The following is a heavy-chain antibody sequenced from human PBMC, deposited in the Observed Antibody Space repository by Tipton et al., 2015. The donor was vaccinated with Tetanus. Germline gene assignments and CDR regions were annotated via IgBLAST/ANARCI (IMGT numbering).Heavy chain of an antibody. J-gene: IGHJ6*02. CDR3: VRGTTMVRGVSPTGFYGMDD. CDR1: GYTFSSYD. V-gene: IGHV1-8*02. Sequence: QMQLVQSGAEMKKPGASVKVSCKASGYTFSSYDTNWVRQATGQGLEWMGCMNPNSGNTAYAQKFQGRVTMARNTSISTAYMELSSLRSEDTAVYYCVRGTTMVRGVSPTGFYGMDDWGQGPTVTVSS. CDR2: MNPNSGNT. D-gene: IGHD3-10*01.